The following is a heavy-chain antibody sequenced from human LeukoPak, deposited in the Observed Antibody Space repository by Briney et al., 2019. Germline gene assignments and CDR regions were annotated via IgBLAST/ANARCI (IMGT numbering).Heavy chain of an antibody. CDR2: IIPIFGTA. V-gene: IGHV1-69*05. J-gene: IGHJ3*02. CDR3: ARLYSGSYLGAFDI. Sequence: SVKVSCKASGGTFSSYAISWVRQAPGQGLERMGGIIPIFGTANYAQKFQGRVTITTDESTSTAYMELSSLRSEDTAVYYCARLYSGSYLGAFDIWGQGTMVTVSS. D-gene: IGHD1-26*01. CDR1: GGTFSSYA.